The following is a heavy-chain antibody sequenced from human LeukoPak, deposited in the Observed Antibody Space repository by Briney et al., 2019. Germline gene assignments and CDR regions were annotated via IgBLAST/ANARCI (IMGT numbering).Heavy chain of an antibody. CDR1: VGSINNYY. J-gene: IGHJ3*02. CDR3: ARQPGGTAAFDI. Sequence: SETLSLTCTVSVGSINNYYWRWIRQPPGKGLEWIGYIYYTGGETNYNPSLKSRLTISVDTSMNQFSLMLTSVAAADTAVYYCARQPGGTAAFDIWAQGTMVTVSS. V-gene: IGHV4-59*08. CDR2: IYYTGGET. D-gene: IGHD1-14*01.